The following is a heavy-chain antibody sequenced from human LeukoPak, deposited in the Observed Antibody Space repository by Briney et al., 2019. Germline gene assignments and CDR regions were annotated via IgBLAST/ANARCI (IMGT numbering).Heavy chain of an antibody. CDR2: IYTSGST. V-gene: IGHV4-4*07. Sequence: PSETLSLTCTVSGGSISSYYWSWIRQPAGKGLEWIGRIYTSGSTNHNPSLKSRVTMSVDTSKNQFSLKLSSVTAADTAVYYCARDSRSITMIVVDDAFDIWGQGTMVTVSS. CDR1: GGSISSYY. CDR3: ARDSRSITMIVVDDAFDI. J-gene: IGHJ3*02. D-gene: IGHD3-22*01.